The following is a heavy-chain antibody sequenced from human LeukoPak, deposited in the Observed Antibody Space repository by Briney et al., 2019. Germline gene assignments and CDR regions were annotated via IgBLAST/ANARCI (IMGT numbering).Heavy chain of an antibody. CDR3: ARGDPLTGTTGYYYGMDV. D-gene: IGHD1-7*01. Sequence: VASVKVSCKASGYTFTSYDINWVRQATGQGLEWMGWMNPNSGNTGYAQKFQGRVTMTRNTSISTAYMELSSLRSEDTAVYYCARGDPLTGTTGYYYGMDVWGQGTTVTVSS. CDR1: GYTFTSYD. J-gene: IGHJ6*02. CDR2: MNPNSGNT. V-gene: IGHV1-8*01.